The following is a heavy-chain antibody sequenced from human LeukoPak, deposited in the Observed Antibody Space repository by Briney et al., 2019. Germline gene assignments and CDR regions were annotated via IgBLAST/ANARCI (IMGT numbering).Heavy chain of an antibody. Sequence: TGGSRRLSCAASGFTVSSNYMSWVRQAPGKGLEWVSVIYSGISTYYSDSVKGRFTISRDNSKNTLYLQMNSLRAEDTAVYYCARSLTVTTGYYYYMDVWGKGTTVTVSS. D-gene: IGHD4-17*01. CDR2: IYSGIST. CDR3: ARSLTVTTGYYYYMDV. V-gene: IGHV3-53*01. J-gene: IGHJ6*03. CDR1: GFTVSSNY.